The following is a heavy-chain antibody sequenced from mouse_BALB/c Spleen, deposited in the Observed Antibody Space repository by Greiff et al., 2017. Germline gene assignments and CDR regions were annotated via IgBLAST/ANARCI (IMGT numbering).Heavy chain of an antibody. Sequence: QVQLQQSGAELAKPGASVKMSCKASGYTFTSYWMHWVKQRPGQGLEWIGYINPSTGYTEYNQKFKDKATLTADKSSSTAYMQLSSLTSEDSAVYYCARREYGNYEGDAMDYWGQGTSVTVSS. V-gene: IGHV1-7*01. J-gene: IGHJ4*01. CDR1: GYTFTSYW. CDR3: ARREYGNYEGDAMDY. D-gene: IGHD2-10*02. CDR2: INPSTGYT.